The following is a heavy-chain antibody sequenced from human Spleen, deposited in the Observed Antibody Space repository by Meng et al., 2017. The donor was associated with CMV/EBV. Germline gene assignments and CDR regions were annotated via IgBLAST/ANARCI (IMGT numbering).Heavy chain of an antibody. CDR1: GYTFTSYG. Sequence: ASVKVSCKASGYTFTSYGISWVRQAPGQGLEWMGWISTYNDNTNYAQKSQGRVTMTTDTSSNTAYMELKSLRSDDTAVYYCARGGYQQLSRRWWFDPWGQGTLVTVSS. V-gene: IGHV1-18*01. CDR2: ISTYNDNT. J-gene: IGHJ5*02. CDR3: ARGGYQQLSRRWWFDP. D-gene: IGHD2-2*01.